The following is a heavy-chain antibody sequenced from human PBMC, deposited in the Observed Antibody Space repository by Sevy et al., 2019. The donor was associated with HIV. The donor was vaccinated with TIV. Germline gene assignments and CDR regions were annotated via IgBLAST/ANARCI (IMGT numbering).Heavy chain of an antibody. CDR1: SYSFTNYG. D-gene: IGHD3-10*01. J-gene: IGHJ6*02. CDR2: ISTYDGNT. Sequence: ASVKVSCQASSYSFTNYGITWVRQAPGQGLEWMGWISTYDGNTNYAQIFQGRVTMTTDTSSTTAYMELRSLRSDDTAIYFCARDSMPLVQGLVITPYFYGMDVWGQGTAVTVSS. V-gene: IGHV1-18*01. CDR3: ARDSMPLVQGLVITPYFYGMDV.